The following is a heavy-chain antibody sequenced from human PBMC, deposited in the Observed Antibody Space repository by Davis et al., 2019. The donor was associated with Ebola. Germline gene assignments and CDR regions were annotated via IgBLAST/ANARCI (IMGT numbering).Heavy chain of an antibody. J-gene: IGHJ6*02. CDR1: GYSFTSYW. V-gene: IGHV5-51*01. D-gene: IGHD4-17*01. Sequence: KVSCKGSGYSFTSYWIGWVRQMPGKGLEWMGIIYPGDSDTRYSPSFQGQVTISADKSISTAYLQWSSLKASDTAMYYCARGIPYGDYGMDVWGQGTTVTVSS. CDR2: IYPGDSDT. CDR3: ARGIPYGDYGMDV.